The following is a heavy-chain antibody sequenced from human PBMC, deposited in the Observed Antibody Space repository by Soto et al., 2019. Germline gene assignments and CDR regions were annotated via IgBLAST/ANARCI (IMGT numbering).Heavy chain of an antibody. V-gene: IGHV1-58*02. Sequence: ASVKVSCKASGFTFTSSAMQWVRQARGQRLEWIGWIVVGSGNTNYAQKFQERVTITRDMSTSTAYMELSSLRSEDTAVYYCAAALIFHYYGMDVWGQGTTFTVSS. D-gene: IGHD3-3*01. CDR2: IVVGSGNT. CDR1: GFTFTSSA. J-gene: IGHJ6*02. CDR3: AAALIFHYYGMDV.